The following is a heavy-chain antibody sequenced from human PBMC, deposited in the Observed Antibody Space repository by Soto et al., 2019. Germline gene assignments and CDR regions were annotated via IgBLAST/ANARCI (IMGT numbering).Heavy chain of an antibody. CDR2: MNPNSGNT. J-gene: IGHJ3*02. Sequence: ASVKVSCKASGYTFTSYDINWVRQATGQGLEWMAWMNPNSGNTGYAQKFQGRVTMTRNTSISTAYMELSSLRSEDTAAYYCARLCTCCYSFAFDIWGQGTMVTVSS. V-gene: IGHV1-8*01. CDR3: ARLCTCCYSFAFDI. CDR1: GYTFTSYD. D-gene: IGHD2-2*01.